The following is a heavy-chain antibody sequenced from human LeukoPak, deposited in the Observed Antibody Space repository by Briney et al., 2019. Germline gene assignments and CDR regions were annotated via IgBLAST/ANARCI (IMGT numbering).Heavy chain of an antibody. V-gene: IGHV1-69*06. CDR1: GGTFSTYA. D-gene: IGHD4-17*01. CDR3: ARGNGDYGTFDY. CDR2: IIPIFGTA. Sequence: ASVKVSCKASGGTFSTYAISWVRQAPGQGLEWMGGIIPIFGTANYAQKFQGRVTITADKSTSTAYMELSSLRSEDTAVYYCARGNGDYGTFDYWGQGTLVTVSS. J-gene: IGHJ4*02.